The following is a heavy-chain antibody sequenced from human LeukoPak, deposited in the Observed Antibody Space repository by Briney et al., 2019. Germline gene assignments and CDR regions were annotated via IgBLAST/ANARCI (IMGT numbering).Heavy chain of an antibody. D-gene: IGHD3-10*01. V-gene: IGHV1-3*01. CDR1: GYTFTSYA. J-gene: IGHJ4*02. CDR3: ARDGVLLWFGELWTPAYYFDY. CDR2: INAGNGNT. Sequence: ASVKVSCKASGYTFTSYAMHWVRQAPGQRLEWMGWINAGNGNTKYSQKIQGRVTITRDTSASTAYMELSSLRSEDTAVYYCARDGVLLWFGELWTPAYYFDYWGQGTLVTVSS.